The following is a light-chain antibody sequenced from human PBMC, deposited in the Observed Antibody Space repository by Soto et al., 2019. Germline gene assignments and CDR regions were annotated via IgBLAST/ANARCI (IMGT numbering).Light chain of an antibody. CDR2: DAS. CDR3: QQYNSF. V-gene: IGKV1-5*01. CDR1: QNHNSW. Sequence: DMQMTQSPSTLSASVGDRVTITCRARQNHNSWLEWYQQRPGKAPKLLMYDASTLESGVPSRFSGSGSGTEFTLTISSLQPDDSATYYCQQYNSFFGQGTKLEIK. J-gene: IGKJ2*01.